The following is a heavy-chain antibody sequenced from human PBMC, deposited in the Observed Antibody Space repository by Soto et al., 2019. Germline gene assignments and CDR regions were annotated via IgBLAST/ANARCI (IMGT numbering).Heavy chain of an antibody. CDR2: ISSGGDYI. D-gene: IGHD1-26*01. CDR1: FTFSMYS. CDR3: TRDQGGSYDSWFDP. J-gene: IGHJ5*02. Sequence: EVQVLESGGCLVQPGGSLRLSCSFTFSMYSMNWVRQAPGKGLEWVASISSGGDYIKYADSVKGRFTISRDNAKNSVSLQMNSLRVDDTAIYFCTRDQGGSYDSWFDPWGQGTLVTVSS. V-gene: IGHV3-21*01.